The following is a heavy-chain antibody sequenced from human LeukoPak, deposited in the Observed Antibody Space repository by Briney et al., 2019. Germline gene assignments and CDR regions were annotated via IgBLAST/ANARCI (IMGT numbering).Heavy chain of an antibody. CDR1: GFTFSSYS. D-gene: IGHD2-21*02. Sequence: GGSLRLSCAASGFTFSSYSMNWVRQAPGKGLEWVSYISSSSSTIYYADSVKGRFTISRANSKNTLYLQMNRLRPEDTAVYYCARGTVTAPDYWGQGTLVTVSS. CDR2: ISSSSSTI. CDR3: ARGTVTAPDY. V-gene: IGHV3-48*01. J-gene: IGHJ4*02.